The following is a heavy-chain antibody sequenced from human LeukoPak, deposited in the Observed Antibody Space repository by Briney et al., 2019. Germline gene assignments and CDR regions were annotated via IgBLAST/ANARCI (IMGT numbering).Heavy chain of an antibody. Sequence: GGSLRLSCAASGFTFDDYAMHWVWQAPGKGLEWLSGISWNSGSIGYADSVKGRFTISRDNAKNSLYLQMNSLRAEDTALYYCAKDLGGQQLVRSAFDIWGQGTMVTVSS. V-gene: IGHV3-9*01. CDR2: ISWNSGSI. CDR1: GFTFDDYA. D-gene: IGHD6-13*01. CDR3: AKDLGGQQLVRSAFDI. J-gene: IGHJ3*02.